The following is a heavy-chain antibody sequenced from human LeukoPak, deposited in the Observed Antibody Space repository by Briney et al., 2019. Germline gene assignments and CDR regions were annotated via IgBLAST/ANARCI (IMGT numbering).Heavy chain of an antibody. CDR2: IKQDGSER. J-gene: IGHJ4*02. CDR3: ARDAGQQPHDY. V-gene: IGHV3-7*05. D-gene: IGHD6-13*01. CDR1: GFTFSSYW. Sequence: GGSLRLSCAASGFTFSSYWMSWVRQAPGKGLEWVASIKQDGSERYYVDSVKGRFTISRDNAKNSLYLQMSSLRAEDTAVYYCARDAGQQPHDYWGQGTLVTVSS.